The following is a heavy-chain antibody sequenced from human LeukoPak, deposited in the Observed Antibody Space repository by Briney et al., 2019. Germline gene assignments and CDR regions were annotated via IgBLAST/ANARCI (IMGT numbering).Heavy chain of an antibody. D-gene: IGHD3-16*01. V-gene: IGHV4-59*08. Sequence: SETLSLTCTVSDDSISIYYWSWIRQPPGKGPEWIAYIYSSGATSYNPSLRSRVSISLDTSKSQVSLKLSSVTVADTAVYYCARLKVGAYFDLWGRGTLVTVSS. CDR3: ARLKVGAYFDL. CDR2: IYSSGAT. CDR1: DDSISIYY. J-gene: IGHJ2*01.